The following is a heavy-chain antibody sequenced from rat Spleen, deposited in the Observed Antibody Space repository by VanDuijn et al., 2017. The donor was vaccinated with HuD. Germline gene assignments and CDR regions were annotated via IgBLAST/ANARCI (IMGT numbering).Heavy chain of an antibody. CDR3: ARSDYSSPYYFDY. Sequence: QVQLKESGPGLVQPSPTLSLTCTVSAFSLTTSAVHWVRQPPGKGLEWMGVIWGNGNAKYNSPLKSRLSISRDTSKSQVFLKMNNLQTEDTAMYFCARSDYSSPYYFDYWGQGVMVTVSS. J-gene: IGHJ2*01. V-gene: IGHV2S61*01. D-gene: IGHD1-2*01. CDR1: AFSLTTSA. CDR2: IWGNGNA.